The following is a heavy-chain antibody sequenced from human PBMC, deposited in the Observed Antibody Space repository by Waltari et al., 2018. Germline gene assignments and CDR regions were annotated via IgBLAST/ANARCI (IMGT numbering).Heavy chain of an antibody. CDR1: GYTFTSYA. Sequence: QVQLVQSGAEVKKPGASVKVSCKASGYTFTSYARHWVRQAPGQRLEWMGWINAGNGNTKYSQKFQGRVTMTRDTSASTAYMELSSLRSEDTAVYYCATQAVAGTENYYYYYMDVWGKGTTVTVSS. J-gene: IGHJ6*03. CDR3: ATQAVAGTENYYYYYMDV. D-gene: IGHD6-19*01. V-gene: IGHV1-3*01. CDR2: INAGNGNT.